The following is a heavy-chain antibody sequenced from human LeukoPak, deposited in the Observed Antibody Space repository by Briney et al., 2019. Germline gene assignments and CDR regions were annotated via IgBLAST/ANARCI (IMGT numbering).Heavy chain of an antibody. CDR1: GFTFSSYA. CDR3: AKDRVRGVGAIDY. Sequence: HPGGSLRLSCAASGFTFSSYAMSWVRQAPGNGLEWVSAISGSGGSTYYADSVKGRFTISRDNSKNTLYLQMNGLRAEETAVYYCAKDRVRGVGAIDYWGQGTLVTVSS. J-gene: IGHJ4*02. CDR2: ISGSGGST. V-gene: IGHV3-23*01. D-gene: IGHD3-10*01.